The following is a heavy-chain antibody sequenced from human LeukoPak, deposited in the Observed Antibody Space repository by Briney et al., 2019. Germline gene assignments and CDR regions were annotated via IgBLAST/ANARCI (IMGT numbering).Heavy chain of an antibody. CDR2: ISSSGSTI. CDR3: ARGYSSSLYYYYGMDV. V-gene: IGHV3-48*03. CDR1: GFTFSSYE. Sequence: GGSLRLSCAASGFTFSSYEMNWVRQAPGKGLEWVSYISSSGSTIYYADSVKGRFTISRDNAKNSLYLQMNSLRAEDRAVYYCARGYSSSLYYYYGMDVWGKGTTVTVSS. D-gene: IGHD6-13*01. J-gene: IGHJ6*04.